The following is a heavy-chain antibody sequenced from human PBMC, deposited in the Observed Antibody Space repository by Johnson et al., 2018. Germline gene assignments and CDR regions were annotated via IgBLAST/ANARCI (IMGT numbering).Heavy chain of an antibody. V-gene: IGHV3-30*18. CDR2: LSYDGNK. J-gene: IGHJ3*02. CDR3: AKDVGREWDPPRGAFDI. Sequence: QVQLVESGGGVVQPGRSLRLSCAASGFTFSSYGMHWVRQAPGTGLEWVAVLSYDGNKYYADSVKGRFNISSSNSKHTLYLQMNNLRVDDTAVYYCAKDVGREWDPPRGAFDIWGQGTMVTVSS. CDR1: GFTFSSYG. D-gene: IGHD1-26*01.